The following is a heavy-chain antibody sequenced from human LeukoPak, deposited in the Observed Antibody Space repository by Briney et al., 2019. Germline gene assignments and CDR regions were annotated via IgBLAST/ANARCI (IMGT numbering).Heavy chain of an antibody. CDR1: GLTFSAYD. D-gene: IGHD2-15*01. V-gene: IGHV3-33*06. CDR3: AKGLEYCSGGSCSLYMDV. J-gene: IGHJ6*03. Sequence: AGSLRLSCAASGLTFSAYDMHWVRQAPGKGLEWVAVLWDGGSRKYSADFVRDRFTISRDNSKNTLYLQKNSLRAEDTAVYYCAKGLEYCSGGSCSLYMDVWGKGTTGTVSS. CDR2: LWDGGSRK.